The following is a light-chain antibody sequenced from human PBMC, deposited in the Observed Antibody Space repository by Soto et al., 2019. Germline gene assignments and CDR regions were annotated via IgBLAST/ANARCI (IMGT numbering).Light chain of an antibody. V-gene: IGKV3-11*01. CDR3: QQANSFPIT. J-gene: IGKJ5*01. CDR1: QSVSSY. CDR2: DAS. Sequence: EIVLTQSPATLALSPGEGATLSCRAIQSVSSYLVWYQQKPGQAPRLLIYDASKRATGIPARFSGSGSGTDFTLTISSLQPEDFATYYCQQANSFPITFGQGTRLEIK.